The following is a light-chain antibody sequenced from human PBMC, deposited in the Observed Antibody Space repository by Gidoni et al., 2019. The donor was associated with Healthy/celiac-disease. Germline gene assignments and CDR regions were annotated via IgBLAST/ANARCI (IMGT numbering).Light chain of an antibody. CDR3: HHSNSYPQT. V-gene: IGKV1-13*02. CDR2: HAS. CDR1: QGINSA. J-gene: IGKJ1*01. Sequence: AIQLTQSPSSLSASVGDRVTITCRASQGINSALAWYQQKPGKAPDLLIYHASTLESGVPSRFSGSGAGTDFTLTISSLQPEDFATYYCHHSNSYPQTFGQGTKVEIK.